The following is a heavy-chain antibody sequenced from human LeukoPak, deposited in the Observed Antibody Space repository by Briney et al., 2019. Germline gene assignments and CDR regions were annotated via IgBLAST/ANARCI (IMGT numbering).Heavy chain of an antibody. CDR1: GFTFSGYG. V-gene: IGHV3-33*06. D-gene: IGHD2-15*01. J-gene: IGHJ3*02. Sequence: GGSLRLSCAASGFTFSGYGMHWVRQAPGKGLEWVAVIWYDGSNKYYADSVKGRFTISRDNSKNTLYLQMNSLRAEDTAVYYCANGYCSGGSCSYDAFDIWGQGTMVTVSS. CDR2: IWYDGSNK. CDR3: ANGYCSGGSCSYDAFDI.